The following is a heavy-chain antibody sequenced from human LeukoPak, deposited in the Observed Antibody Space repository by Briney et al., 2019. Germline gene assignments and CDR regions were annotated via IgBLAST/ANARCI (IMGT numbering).Heavy chain of an antibody. CDR3: ARERSSGWSDY. D-gene: IGHD6-19*01. CDR1: GFTFSSYW. J-gene: IGHJ4*02. CDR2: IKTDGSST. V-gene: IGHV3-74*01. Sequence: GGSLRLSCAASGFTFSSYWMDWVRQAPGKGLVWVSRIKTDGSSTSYADSVKCRFTLSRDNAKNTLYMQMTSLRAEDTAVYYCARERSSGWSDYWGQGTLVTVSS.